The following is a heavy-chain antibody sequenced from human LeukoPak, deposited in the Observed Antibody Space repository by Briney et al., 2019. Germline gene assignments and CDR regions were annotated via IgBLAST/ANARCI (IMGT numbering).Heavy chain of an antibody. D-gene: IGHD3-22*01. J-gene: IGHJ6*02. CDR2: ISAYYGNT. V-gene: IGHV1-18*01. Sequence: ASVKVSCKASGYTFTSYGISWVRQAPGQGLEWMGWISAYYGNTNYAQKLQGRVTMTTDTSTSTAYMELRSLRSDDTAVYYCARGAYYYDSSGLNYYYYGMDVWGQGTTVTVSS. CDR1: GYTFTSYG. CDR3: ARGAYYYDSSGLNYYYYGMDV.